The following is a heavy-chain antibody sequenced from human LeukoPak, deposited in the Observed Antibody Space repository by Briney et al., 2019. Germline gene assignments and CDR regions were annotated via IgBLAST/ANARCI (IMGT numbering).Heavy chain of an antibody. J-gene: IGHJ4*02. CDR1: GGSFSGYY. CDR2: INHSGST. Sequence: PSETLSLTCAVYGGSFSGYYWSWIRQPPGKGLEWIGEINHSGSTNYNPSLKSRVTISVDTSKNQFSLKLSSVTAADTAVYYCARRGWYYDYVWGSYRYYFDYWGQGTLVTVSS. CDR3: ARRGWYYDYVWGSYRYYFDY. V-gene: IGHV4-34*01. D-gene: IGHD3-16*02.